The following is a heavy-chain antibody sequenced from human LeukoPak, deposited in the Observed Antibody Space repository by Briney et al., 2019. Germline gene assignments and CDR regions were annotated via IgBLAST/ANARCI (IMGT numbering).Heavy chain of an antibody. V-gene: IGHV4-4*09. J-gene: IGHJ5*02. D-gene: IGHD4-11*01. CDR1: GYSISTYY. CDR3: ARRLRYDNSWEDWFDP. Sequence: PSETLSLTCSVSGYSISTYYWSWIRQPPGKGLEWIGYISSSGYTNYNPSLQSRVSMSVDMYRNHFSLKLRAVTAADTAVYYCARRLRYDNSWEDWFDPWGQGTLVTVSS. CDR2: ISSSGYT.